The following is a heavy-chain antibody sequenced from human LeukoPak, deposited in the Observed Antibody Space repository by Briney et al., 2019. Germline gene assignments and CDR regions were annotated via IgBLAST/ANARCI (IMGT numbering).Heavy chain of an antibody. CDR1: GFTFTASF. Sequence: ASVKVSCKASGFTFTASFLHWVRQAPGQGLEWMGMVNPIDSRTNYAQKFQGRVTMTEDTSTDTAYMELSSLRSEDTAVYYCATDHPGGLYYYMDVWGKGTTVTVSS. V-gene: IGHV1-46*01. CDR3: ATDHPGGLYYYMDV. CDR2: VNPIDSRT. J-gene: IGHJ6*03. D-gene: IGHD1-26*01.